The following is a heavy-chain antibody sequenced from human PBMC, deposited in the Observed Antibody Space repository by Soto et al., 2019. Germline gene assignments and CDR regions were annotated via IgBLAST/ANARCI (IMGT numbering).Heavy chain of an antibody. J-gene: IGHJ6*02. CDR2: ISHGGSP. CDR1: GGSVSSGVFS. V-gene: IGHV4-30-2*01. Sequence: LSLTCAVSGGSVSSGVFSWNWIRQPPGQGLEWIGYISHGGSPHYTPSLRSRVSISVDRSTNVISLNLTSMTPADTAVYFCARGHYYYAMDVWGQGTTVTVSS. CDR3: ARGHYYYAMDV.